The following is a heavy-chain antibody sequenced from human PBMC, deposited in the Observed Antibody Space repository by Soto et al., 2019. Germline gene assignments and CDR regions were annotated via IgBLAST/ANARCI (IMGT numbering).Heavy chain of an antibody. Sequence: QITLKESGPTVVKPTQTLTLTCTFSGFSLSTSGVGVGWIRQSPGKALEWLALIYWDDDKRYSPSLKSRLAITKDTSKNQVVLTMTHMDPVDTATYYCAYSRYYYHSSGFYYSDYWGQGTLVTVSS. CDR3: AYSRYYYHSSGFYYSDY. D-gene: IGHD3-22*01. J-gene: IGHJ4*02. CDR2: IYWDDDK. CDR1: GFSLSTSGVG. V-gene: IGHV2-5*02.